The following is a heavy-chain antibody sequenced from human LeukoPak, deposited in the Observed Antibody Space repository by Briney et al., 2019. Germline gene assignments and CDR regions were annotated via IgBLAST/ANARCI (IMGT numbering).Heavy chain of an antibody. V-gene: IGHV3-53*04. J-gene: IGHJ5*02. Sequence: GGSLRLSCAASGFTVSSNYMSWVRQAPGKGLEWVSVIYSNTSAYYADSVKGRFTISRHNSKNTLYLQMTSLRAEDTAVYYCARDIPVDSRSSVPKPVRDSWGQGTLVTVSS. CDR2: IYSNTSA. D-gene: IGHD6-6*01. CDR3: ARDIPVDSRSSVPKPVRDS. CDR1: GFTVSSNY.